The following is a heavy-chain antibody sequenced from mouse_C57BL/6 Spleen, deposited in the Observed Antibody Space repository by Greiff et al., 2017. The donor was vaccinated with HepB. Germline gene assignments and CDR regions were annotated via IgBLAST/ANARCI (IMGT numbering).Heavy chain of an antibody. CDR3: ARLDYDYAMDY. D-gene: IGHD2-4*01. CDR1: GYAFSSSW. CDR2: IYPGDGDT. V-gene: IGHV1-82*01. J-gene: IGHJ4*01. Sequence: VKLMESGPELVKPGASVKISCKASGYAFSSSWMNWVKQRPGKGLEWIGRIYPGDGDTNYNGKFKGKATLTADKSSSTAYMQLSSLTSEDSAVYFCARLDYDYAMDYWGQGTSVTVSS.